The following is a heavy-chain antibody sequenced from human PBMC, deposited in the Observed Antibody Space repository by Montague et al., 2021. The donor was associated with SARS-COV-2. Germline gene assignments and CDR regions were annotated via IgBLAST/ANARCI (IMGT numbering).Heavy chain of an antibody. CDR1: GDSVSSIIAT. V-gene: IGHV6-1*01. CDR3: ARIPVGSKYYFDF. Sequence: CAISGDSVSSIIATCNWIRQSPSIHFEWLGRTHYRSKWYNDYAESVKSRITIDPDTSKHQFSLHLNSVTPEDTAVYYCARIPVGSKYYFDFWGQGTLVTVSS. CDR2: THYRSKWYN. J-gene: IGHJ4*02. D-gene: IGHD2-2*01.